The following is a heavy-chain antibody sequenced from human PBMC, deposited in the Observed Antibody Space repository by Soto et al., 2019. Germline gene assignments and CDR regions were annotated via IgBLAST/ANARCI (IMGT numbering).Heavy chain of an antibody. CDR2: IYYSGST. V-gene: IGHV4-59*01. J-gene: IGHJ6*02. CDR3: ARVPTRDYYDSSGYYSGYYYYYGMDV. Sequence: PSETLSLTCTVSGGSISSYYWSWIRQPPGKGLEWIGYIYYSGSTNYNPSLKSRVTISVDTSKNQFSLKLSSVTAADTAVYYCARVPTRDYYDSSGYYSGYYYYYGMDVWGQGTTVTVSS. CDR1: GGSISSYY. D-gene: IGHD3-22*01.